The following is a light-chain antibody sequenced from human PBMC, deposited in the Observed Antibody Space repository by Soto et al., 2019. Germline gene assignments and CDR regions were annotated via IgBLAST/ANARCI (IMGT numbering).Light chain of an antibody. Sequence: SYELTQPSSVSVSPGQTARITCSGDILRKRYARWLQQKPGQAPMLVIYKDDQRPSGMPERISASISGTTVTLTITGAQVDDEGDYYCYSAADNNEVLFGGGTKLTVL. J-gene: IGLJ2*01. CDR1: ILRKRY. CDR2: KDD. V-gene: IGLV3-27*01. CDR3: YSAADNNEVL.